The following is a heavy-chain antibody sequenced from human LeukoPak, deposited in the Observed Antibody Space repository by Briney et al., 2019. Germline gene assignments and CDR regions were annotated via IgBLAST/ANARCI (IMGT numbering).Heavy chain of an antibody. V-gene: IGHV4-38-2*02. CDR2: IYHSGST. CDR3: ATASRDGYKIDY. J-gene: IGHJ4*02. Sequence: SETLSLTCTVSGYSISSGYYWGWIRQPPGKGLEWIGSIYHSGSTYYNPSLRSRVTISVDKSKNQFSLKLSSVTAADTAVYYCATASRDGYKIDYWGQGTLVTVSS. D-gene: IGHD5-24*01. CDR1: GYSISSGYY.